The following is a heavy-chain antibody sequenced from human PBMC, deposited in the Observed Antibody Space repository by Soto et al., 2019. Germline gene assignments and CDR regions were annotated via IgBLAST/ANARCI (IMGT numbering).Heavy chain of an antibody. J-gene: IGHJ5*01. CDR2: MRANSGDA. CDR3: ARYIFGQGFKA. V-gene: IGHV1-8*01. CDR1: GDIFTNFD. Sequence: QVQLVQPGAEVRKPGASVKVSCKASGDIFTNFDFNWVRQATGQGLEWIGWMRANSGDAGHDQKFQGRVRMTRDTSMSTAYMELSSLRAEVTAVYYCARYIFGQGFKAWGQGMLVFVPS. D-gene: IGHD3-3*02.